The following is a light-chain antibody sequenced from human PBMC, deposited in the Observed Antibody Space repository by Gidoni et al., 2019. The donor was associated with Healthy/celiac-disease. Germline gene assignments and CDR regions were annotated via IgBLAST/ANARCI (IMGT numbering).Light chain of an antibody. J-gene: IGKJ1*01. CDR1: QSVLYSSNNQNY. CDR3: QQYYSTPGT. Sequence: DIVMTQAPDYLAVSLGERATINCKSSQSVLYSSNNQNYLAWYQQKPGQPPKLLIYWASTRESGVPDRFSGSGSGTDFTLTISSLQAEDVAVYYCQQYYSTPGTFXQXTKVEIK. CDR2: WAS. V-gene: IGKV4-1*01.